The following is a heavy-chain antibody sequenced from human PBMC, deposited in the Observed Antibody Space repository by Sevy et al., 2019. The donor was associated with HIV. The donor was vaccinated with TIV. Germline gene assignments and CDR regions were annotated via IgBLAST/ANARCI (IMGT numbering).Heavy chain of an antibody. Sequence: ASVKVSCKASGYSFTSYDINWVRQATGQGLEWMGWMNPNSGNTGYAQTFQGRVTMTRNTSIGTAYMELSSLRSEDTAVYYCARLELRRYYFEYWGQGTLVTVSS. CDR2: MNPNSGNT. CDR3: ARLELRRYYFEY. D-gene: IGHD1-7*01. V-gene: IGHV1-8*01. J-gene: IGHJ4*02. CDR1: GYSFTSYD.